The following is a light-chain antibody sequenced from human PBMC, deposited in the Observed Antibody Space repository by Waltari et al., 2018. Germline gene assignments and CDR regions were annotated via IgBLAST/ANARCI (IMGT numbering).Light chain of an antibody. CDR3: QLYGSSRYT. CDR1: QSVSSSY. J-gene: IGKJ2*01. Sequence: EIVLTQSPGTLSLSPGQRANLSSRASQSVSSSYLVWYQQKPGQDPRLLIYGASSRATGIPDRFSGSGSGTDFTLSITRLEPADFAVYYCQLYGSSRYTFGQGTKVEIK. CDR2: GAS. V-gene: IGKV3-20*01.